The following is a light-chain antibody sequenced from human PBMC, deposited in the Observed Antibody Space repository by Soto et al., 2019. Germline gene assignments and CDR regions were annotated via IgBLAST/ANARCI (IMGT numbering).Light chain of an antibody. CDR1: QGISNS. CDR3: HQLHSYPHT. Sequence: DIQLTQSPSFLSASVGDRVTITCRASQGISNSLAWYQQKPGKAPKLLIYVATSLQSGVPSRFSGSGSGTDFTLTINSLQPEDVATYWCHQLHSYPHTFGQGTKLEIK. J-gene: IGKJ2*01. CDR2: VAT. V-gene: IGKV1-9*01.